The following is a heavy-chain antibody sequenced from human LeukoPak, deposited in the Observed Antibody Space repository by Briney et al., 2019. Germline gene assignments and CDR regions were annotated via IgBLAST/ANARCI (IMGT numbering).Heavy chain of an antibody. Sequence: PGGSLRLSCAASGFTFGSYAMSWVRQAPGKGLEWVSAIRGSGGSTYYADSVKGRFTISRDNSKNTLYLQMNSLRAEDTAIYYCAKRAIAAAGHIDAWGQGTLVTVSS. CDR1: GFTFGSYA. D-gene: IGHD6-13*01. V-gene: IGHV3-23*01. CDR3: AKRAIAAAGHIDA. CDR2: IRGSGGST. J-gene: IGHJ5*02.